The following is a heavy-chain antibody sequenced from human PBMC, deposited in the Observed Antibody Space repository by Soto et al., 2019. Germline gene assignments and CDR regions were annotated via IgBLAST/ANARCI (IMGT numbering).Heavy chain of an antibody. CDR3: ARDLADYYDSSGKGGPFDY. CDR1: GYTFTSYG. D-gene: IGHD3-22*01. V-gene: IGHV1-18*04. Sequence: QVPLVQSGAEVKKPGASVKVSCKASGYTFTSYGISWVRQAPGQGLEWMGWISAYNGNTNYAQKLQGRVTMTTDTSTSTADMELRSLRSDDTAVYYCARDLADYYDSSGKGGPFDYWGQGTLVTVSS. CDR2: ISAYNGNT. J-gene: IGHJ4*02.